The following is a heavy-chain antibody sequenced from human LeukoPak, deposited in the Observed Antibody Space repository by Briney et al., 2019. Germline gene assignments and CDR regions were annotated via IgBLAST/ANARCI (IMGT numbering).Heavy chain of an antibody. Sequence: PSGALSLTCAVSGGSISSSNWWSWVRQPPGKGLEWIGEIYHSGSTNYNPSLKSRVTISVDKSKNQFSLKLSSVTAADTAVYYCATGNYYDSSGYYSEFDYWGQGTLVTVSS. CDR3: ATGNYYDSSGYYSEFDY. CDR1: GGSISSSNW. CDR2: IYHSGST. D-gene: IGHD3-22*01. J-gene: IGHJ4*02. V-gene: IGHV4-4*02.